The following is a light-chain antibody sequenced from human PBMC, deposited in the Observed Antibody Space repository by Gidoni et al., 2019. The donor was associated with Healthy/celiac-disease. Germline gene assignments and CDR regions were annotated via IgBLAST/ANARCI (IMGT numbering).Light chain of an antibody. Sequence: DIRMTQSPSTLSASVGDRVTITSRASQSISSWLAWYQQKPGKAPKLLIYKASSLESGVPSRFSGSGSGTEFTLTISSLQPDDFATYYCQQYNSYPLTFGGXTKVEIK. CDR1: QSISSW. CDR2: KAS. CDR3: QQYNSYPLT. J-gene: IGKJ4*01. V-gene: IGKV1-5*03.